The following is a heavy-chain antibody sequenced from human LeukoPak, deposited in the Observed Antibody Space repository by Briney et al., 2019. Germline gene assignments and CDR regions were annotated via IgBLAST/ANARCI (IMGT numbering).Heavy chain of an antibody. J-gene: IGHJ5*02. CDR1: GGSISSYY. CDR3: ASQIDHSSGWFP. V-gene: IGHV4-59*08. CDR2: IYYSGST. D-gene: IGHD6-19*01. Sequence: PSETLSLTCTVSGGSISSYYWSWIRQPPWKGLEWIGYIYYSGSTNYNPSLKSRVTISVDTSKNQFSLKLSSVTAADTAVYYCASQIDHSSGWFPWGQGTLVTVSS.